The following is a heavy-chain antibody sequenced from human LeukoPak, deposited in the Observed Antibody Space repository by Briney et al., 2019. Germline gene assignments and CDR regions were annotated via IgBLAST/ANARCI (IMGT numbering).Heavy chain of an antibody. J-gene: IGHJ3*02. Sequence: GRSLRLSCVASGFTFSSYAMHWVRQAPGKGLEWVAVISYDGSNKYYADSVKGRFTISRDNSKNTLYLEMISLRAEDTAVYHCARDSTRVVVTPDAFDIWGQGTMVTVSS. D-gene: IGHD4-23*01. CDR2: ISYDGSNK. CDR3: ARDSTRVVVTPDAFDI. V-gene: IGHV3-30-3*01. CDR1: GFTFSSYA.